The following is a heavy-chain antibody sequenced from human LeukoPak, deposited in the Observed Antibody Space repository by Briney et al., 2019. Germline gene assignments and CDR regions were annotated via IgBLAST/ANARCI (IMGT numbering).Heavy chain of an antibody. CDR2: IIPILGIA. D-gene: IGHD3-3*01. CDR1: GGTFSSYT. J-gene: IGHJ6*03. V-gene: IGHV1-69*04. CDR3: ARERYYDFWSGSSGYYMDV. Sequence: SVKVSCKASGGTFSSYTISWVRQAPGQGLEWMGRIIPILGIANYAQKSQGRVTITADKSTSTAYMELSSLRSEDTAVYYCARERYYDFWSGSSGYYMDVWGKGTTVTVSS.